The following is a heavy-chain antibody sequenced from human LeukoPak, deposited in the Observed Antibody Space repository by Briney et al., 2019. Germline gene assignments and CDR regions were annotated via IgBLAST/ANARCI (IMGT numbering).Heavy chain of an antibody. CDR1: GFTFSSYA. CDR3: AKENPVGGTNYFDY. V-gene: IGHV3-23*01. D-gene: IGHD1-26*01. CDR2: ISDSGATT. Sequence: GGSLRLSCAASGFTFSSYAMYWVRQAPGKGLEWVSSISDSGATTYYADSVKGRFTISRDNSKNTLSLQMNSLRAEDTAVYYCAKENPVGGTNYFDYWGQGTLVTVPS. J-gene: IGHJ4*02.